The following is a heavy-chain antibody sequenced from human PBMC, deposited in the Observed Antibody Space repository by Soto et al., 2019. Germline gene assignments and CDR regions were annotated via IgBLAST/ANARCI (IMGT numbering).Heavy chain of an antibody. J-gene: IGHJ4*02. V-gene: IGHV1-46*01. CDR2: INPSGGST. CDR1: GYTFTSYY. D-gene: IGHD3-9*01. CDR3: ARGRYFDWLPPDY. Sequence: ASVKVSCKASGYTFTSYYMHWVRQAPGQGLEGMGIINPSGGSTNYAQKFQGRVTITADKSTSTAYMELSSLRSEDTAVYYCARGRYFDWLPPDYWGQGTLVTVSS.